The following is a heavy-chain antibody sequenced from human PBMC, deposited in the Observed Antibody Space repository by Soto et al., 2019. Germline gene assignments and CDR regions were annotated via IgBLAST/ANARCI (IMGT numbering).Heavy chain of an antibody. CDR2: IIPIFGTA. CDR1: GGTFSSYA. D-gene: IGHD2-15*01. J-gene: IGHJ6*02. Sequence: QVQLVQSGAEVKKPGSSVKVSCKASGGTFSSYAISWVRQAPGQGLEWMGGIIPIFGTANYAQKFQGRVRITADESTSTAYMELSSLRSEDTAVYYCARDIVVVVAARYYYYGMDVWGQGTTVTVSS. CDR3: ARDIVVVVAARYYYYGMDV. V-gene: IGHV1-69*01.